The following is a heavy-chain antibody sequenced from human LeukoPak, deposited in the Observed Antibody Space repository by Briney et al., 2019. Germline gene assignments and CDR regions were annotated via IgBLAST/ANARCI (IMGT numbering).Heavy chain of an antibody. CDR2: INPNSGGT. V-gene: IGHV1-2*02. D-gene: IGHD3-22*01. Sequence: ASVKVSCKACGYTFTGYYMHWVRQAPGQGLEWMGWINPNSGGTNYAQKFQGRVTMTRDTSISTAYMELSRLRSDDTAVYYCAAEYYYECSGYPRIVYWVQGTLVTVSS. J-gene: IGHJ4*02. CDR1: GYTFTGYY. CDR3: AAEYYYECSGYPRIVY.